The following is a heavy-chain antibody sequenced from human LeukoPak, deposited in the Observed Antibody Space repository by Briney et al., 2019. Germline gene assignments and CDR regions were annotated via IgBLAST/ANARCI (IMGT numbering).Heavy chain of an antibody. V-gene: IGHV4-59*01. J-gene: IGHJ4*02. Sequence: SETLSLTCTVSGGSIGSYYWSWIRQPPGKGLEWIGYIYYSGSTNYNPSLKSRVSISVDTSKNQFSLKLGSVTAADTAVYYCARRMPAGTVDYWGQGTLVTVSS. CDR2: IYYSGST. CDR1: GGSIGSYY. CDR3: ARRMPAGTVDY. D-gene: IGHD6-19*01.